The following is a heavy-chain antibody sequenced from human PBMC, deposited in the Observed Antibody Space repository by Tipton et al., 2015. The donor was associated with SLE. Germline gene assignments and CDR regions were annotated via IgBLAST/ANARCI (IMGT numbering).Heavy chain of an antibody. Sequence: TLSLTCAVYGGSFSGYYWSWIRQSPGKGLEWIGEINHRGGTNYNPSLKSRVTISVDTSKSQFSLQLSSVTAADTAVYYCARDPKTGIQDAFDIWGQGTMVTVSS. D-gene: IGHD3-10*01. V-gene: IGHV4-34*01. CDR2: INHRGGT. J-gene: IGHJ3*02. CDR3: ARDPKTGIQDAFDI. CDR1: GGSFSGYY.